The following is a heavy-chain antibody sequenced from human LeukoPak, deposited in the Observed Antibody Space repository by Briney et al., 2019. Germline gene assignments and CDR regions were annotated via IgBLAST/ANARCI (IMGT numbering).Heavy chain of an antibody. Sequence: SETLSLTRTVSGGSISSSSYYWGWIRQPPGKGLEWIGGIHYSGSTYYKPSLKSRVTISVDTSKNQFSLKLSSVTAADTAVYYCARGPHVFYCSSTSCYHWFDPWGQGTLVTVSS. D-gene: IGHD2-2*01. CDR3: ARGPHVFYCSSTSCYHWFDP. V-gene: IGHV4-39*01. CDR1: GGSISSSSYY. CDR2: IHYSGST. J-gene: IGHJ5*02.